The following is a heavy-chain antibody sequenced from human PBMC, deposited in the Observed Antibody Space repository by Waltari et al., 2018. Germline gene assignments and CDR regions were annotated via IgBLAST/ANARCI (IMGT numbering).Heavy chain of an antibody. Sequence: QVQLQQWGAGLLKPSETLSLTRAVYGGSFSGYYWSWIRQPPGKGLEWFGEINHSGSTNYNPSLKSRVTISVDTSKNQFSLRLSSVTAADTAVYYCARITTVTTSAFDIWGQGTMVTVSS. CDR2: INHSGST. V-gene: IGHV4-34*01. J-gene: IGHJ3*02. D-gene: IGHD4-17*01. CDR3: ARITTVTTSAFDI. CDR1: GGSFSGYY.